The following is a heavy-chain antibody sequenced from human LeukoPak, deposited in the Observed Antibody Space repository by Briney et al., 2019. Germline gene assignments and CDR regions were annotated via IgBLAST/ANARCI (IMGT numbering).Heavy chain of an antibody. D-gene: IGHD6-19*01. J-gene: IGHJ4*02. CDR2: TRPDGSVI. Sequence: PGGSLRLSCAASGFTFSNYWMTWVRRAPGKGLEWVANTRPDGSVIHYVDSVKGRFTISRDSAKNSLYLQMNSLRAEDTAVYYCAKDQYSSGWYYFDYWGQGTLVTVSS. CDR3: AKDQYSSGWYYFDY. CDR1: GFTFSNYW. V-gene: IGHV3-7*03.